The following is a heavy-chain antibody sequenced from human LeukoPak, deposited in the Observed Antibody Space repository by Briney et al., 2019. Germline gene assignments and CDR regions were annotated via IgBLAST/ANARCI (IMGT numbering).Heavy chain of an antibody. CDR2: IDPSDSYT. J-gene: IGHJ5*02. Sequence: TGESLRISCKGSGYIFTSYWISWVRRMPGKGLEWMGRIDPSDSYTNYSPSFQGHVTISADKSISTAYLQWSSLKASDTAMYYCARHESKSIAAATPWGQGTLVTVSS. CDR3: ARHESKSIAAATP. D-gene: IGHD6-13*01. V-gene: IGHV5-10-1*01. CDR1: GYIFTSYW.